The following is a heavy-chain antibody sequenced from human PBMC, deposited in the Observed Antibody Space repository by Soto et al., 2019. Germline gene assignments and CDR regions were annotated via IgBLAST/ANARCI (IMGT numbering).Heavy chain of an antibody. V-gene: IGHV1-18*01. J-gene: IGHJ4*02. Sequence: QVQLVQSGAEVKKPGASVKVSCTASGYTFSSYFISWVRQAPGQVLAWMGWISAYNGNTNYAQNLQGRATMTTGTSTSTAYMELRSLRSADTAVYYCARDLPPVDYWGQGTLVTVSS. CDR2: ISAYNGNT. CDR1: GYTFSSYF. CDR3: ARDLPPVDY.